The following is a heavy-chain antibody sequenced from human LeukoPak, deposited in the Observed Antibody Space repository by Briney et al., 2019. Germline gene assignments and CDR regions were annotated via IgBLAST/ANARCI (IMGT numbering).Heavy chain of an antibody. V-gene: IGHV4-59*08. CDR3: ARSYYDSSGYYPQNYYYMDV. D-gene: IGHD3-22*01. J-gene: IGHJ6*03. Sequence: SETLSLTCTVYGGSISSYYWSWIRQPPGKGLEWIGYIYYGGSTNYNPSLKSRVTISVDTSKNQFSLKLSSVTAADTAVYYCARSYYDSSGYYPQNYYYMDVWGKGTTVTVSS. CDR1: GGSISSYY. CDR2: IYYGGST.